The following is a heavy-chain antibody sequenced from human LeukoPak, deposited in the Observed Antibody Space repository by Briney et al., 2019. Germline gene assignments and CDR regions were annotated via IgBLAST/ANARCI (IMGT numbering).Heavy chain of an antibody. Sequence: GGSLRLSCAASGFTFSSYGMHWVRQAPGKGLEWVAVISYDGSNKYYADSVKGRFTISRDNSKNTLYLQMNILRAEDTAVYYCARDGGYCRSTGCEDVNWFDPWGQGTLVTVSS. D-gene: IGHD2-2*01. CDR1: GFTFSSYG. J-gene: IGHJ5*02. V-gene: IGHV3-30*03. CDR2: ISYDGSNK. CDR3: ARDGGYCRSTGCEDVNWFDP.